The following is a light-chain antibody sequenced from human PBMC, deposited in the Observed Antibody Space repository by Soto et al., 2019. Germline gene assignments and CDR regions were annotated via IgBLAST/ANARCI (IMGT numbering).Light chain of an antibody. CDR1: SSDVGGYNY. CDR2: EVS. J-gene: IGLJ2*01. CDR3: SSSTSSSTGV. Sequence: QSALTQPASVSGSPGQSITISCSGTSSDVGGYNYVSWYQQHPGKAPKIMIFEVSNRPSGVSDRFSGSKSGNTASLTISGPQAEDEADYYCSSSTSSSTGVVGGGTKLTV. V-gene: IGLV2-14*01.